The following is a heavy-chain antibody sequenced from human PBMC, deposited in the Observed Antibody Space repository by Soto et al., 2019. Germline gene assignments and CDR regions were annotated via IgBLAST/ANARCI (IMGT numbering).Heavy chain of an antibody. CDR2: IKSKSDGETA. Sequence: GGSLRLSCAASGFTFSSYSINWVLQAPGKVLEWVSLIKSKSDGETAEYAAPVKGRFIISRDDSTDTLYLEMNSLTSEDSGVYYCSTIVLVPFDHWGQGVLVTVSS. J-gene: IGHJ4*02. V-gene: IGHV3-15*01. CDR1: GFTFSSYS. CDR3: STIVLVPFDH. D-gene: IGHD3-22*01.